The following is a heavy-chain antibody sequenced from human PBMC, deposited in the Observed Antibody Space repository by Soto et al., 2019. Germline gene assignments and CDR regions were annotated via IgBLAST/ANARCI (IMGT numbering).Heavy chain of an antibody. D-gene: IGHD6-19*01. V-gene: IGHV1-3*05. CDR2: INAGNGNT. J-gene: IGHJ4*02. CDR3: AREQWLGVDY. CDR1: GYTFTKYA. Sequence: QVQLVQSGAEEKKPGASVKVSCKASGYTFTKYAMHWVRQAPGQSREWMGWINAGNGNTKYSQKYQGRVTITRDTAASTAYMELSSLRSEDTAVHYCAREQWLGVDYWGQGTLVTVSS.